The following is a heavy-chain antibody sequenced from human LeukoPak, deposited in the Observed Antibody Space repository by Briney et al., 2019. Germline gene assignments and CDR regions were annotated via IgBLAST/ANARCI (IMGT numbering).Heavy chain of an antibody. J-gene: IGHJ5*02. CDR2: IVHDGSRQ. V-gene: IGHV3-30*02. D-gene: IGHD2-15*01. CDR1: GFTFSSYA. Sequence: GGSPRLSCAASGFTFSSYAMHWVRQAAGKGLDWVAFIVHDGSRQDYADSVRGRFTISRDNSKNTVYLQMNSLRPEDTAVYYCANLDPYCSGGRCPWGQGTLVSVSS. CDR3: ANLDPYCSGGRCP.